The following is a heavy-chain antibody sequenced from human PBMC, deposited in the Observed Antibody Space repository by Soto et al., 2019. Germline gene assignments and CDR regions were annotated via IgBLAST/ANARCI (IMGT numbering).Heavy chain of an antibody. D-gene: IGHD3-22*01. CDR2: IYYSGST. J-gene: IGHJ6*02. CDR3: ARDPAINYYDSSGYYSGDGMDV. V-gene: IGHV4-59*01. Sequence: SETLSLTCTVSGGSISSYYWSWIRQPPGKGLEWIGYIYYSGSTNYNPSLKSRVTISVDTSKNQFSLKLSSVTAADTAVYYCARDPAINYYDSSGYYSGDGMDVWGHGTTVTVSS. CDR1: GGSISSYY.